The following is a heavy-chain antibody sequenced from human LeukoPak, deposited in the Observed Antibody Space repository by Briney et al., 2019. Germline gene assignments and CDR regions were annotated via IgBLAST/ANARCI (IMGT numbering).Heavy chain of an antibody. CDR2: IKQDGSEK. CDR3: ARVYSGYDFEDY. Sequence: GGSLRLSCAASGFTFNDYGMSWVRQAPGKGLEWVANIKQDGSEKYYVDSVKGRFTISRDNAKNSLYLQMNSLRAEDTAVYYCARVYSGYDFEDYWGQGTLVTVSS. D-gene: IGHD5-12*01. J-gene: IGHJ4*02. V-gene: IGHV3-7*01. CDR1: GFTFNDYG.